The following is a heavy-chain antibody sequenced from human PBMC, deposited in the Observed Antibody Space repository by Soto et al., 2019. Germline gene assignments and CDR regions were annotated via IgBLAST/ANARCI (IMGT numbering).Heavy chain of an antibody. CDR3: ARAASXYCSGGSCYSSAFDI. CDR1: GYTFTSYG. Sequence: QVQLVQSGAEVKKPGASVKVSCKASGYTFTSYGISWVRQAPGQGLEWMGWISAYNGNTNYAQKLQGRVTMTTDTXXXXXXXXXXSLRSDDTAVYYCARAASXYCSGGSCYSSAFDIWGQGTMVTVSS. J-gene: IGHJ3*02. CDR2: ISAYNGNT. D-gene: IGHD2-15*01. V-gene: IGHV1-18*04.